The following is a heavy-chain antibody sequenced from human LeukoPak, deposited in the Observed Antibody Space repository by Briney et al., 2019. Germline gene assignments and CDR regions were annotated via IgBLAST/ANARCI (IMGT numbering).Heavy chain of an antibody. CDR2: IYYGGST. Sequence: SETLSLTCTVSGGSVSSTHYWGWIRQPPGKGLEWIGSIYYGGSTYYNASLRSRVTTSVDTSKNQFSLKLSSVTAADTAVYYCAKSAYYYDTFVNAFDLWGQGTVVTVSS. J-gene: IGHJ3*01. CDR3: AKSAYYYDTFVNAFDL. D-gene: IGHD3-22*01. CDR1: GGSVSSTHY. V-gene: IGHV4-39*07.